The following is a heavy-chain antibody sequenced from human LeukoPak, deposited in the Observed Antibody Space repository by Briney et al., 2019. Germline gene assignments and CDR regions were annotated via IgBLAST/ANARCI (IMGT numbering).Heavy chain of an antibody. CDR1: GFTFSTYA. D-gene: IGHD2-15*01. CDR3: ARDRSGSGDY. Sequence: EGSLRLSCAASGFTFSTYAMHWVRQAPGKGLEYVSSITSNGDNTFYANSVKGRFTISRDNSKNTLYLQMGSLRAEDMAVYYCARDRSGSGDYWGQGTLVTVSS. CDR2: ITSNGDNT. V-gene: IGHV3-64*01. J-gene: IGHJ4*02.